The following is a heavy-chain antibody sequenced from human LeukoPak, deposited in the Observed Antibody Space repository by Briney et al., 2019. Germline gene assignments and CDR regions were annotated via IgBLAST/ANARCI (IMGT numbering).Heavy chain of an antibody. J-gene: IGHJ6*03. CDR2: IYSSGSI. CDR1: GGSISSYY. CDR3: ARDEWNGYYYMDV. D-gene: IGHD1-1*01. V-gene: IGHV4-4*07. Sequence: PSETLSLTCTVSGGSISSYYWSWIRQPAGKGLEWIGRIYSSGSISYNPSLKSRLSMSLDTSKNQFSLKLTSVTAADTAVYYCARDEWNGYYYMDVWGKGTTVTVSS.